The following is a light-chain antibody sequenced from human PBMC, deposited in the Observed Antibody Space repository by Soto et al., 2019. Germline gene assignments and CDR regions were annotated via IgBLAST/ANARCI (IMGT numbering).Light chain of an antibody. CDR3: SSFGGSNNYV. V-gene: IGLV2-8*01. CDR2: EVT. Sequence: SVLTXPPSASGSPGQSVTISCTGTSSDVGGYNYVSWYQQHPGQAPKIMIYEVTKRPSGVPDRFSGSKSGNTASLTVSGLQAEDEADYYCSSFGGSNNYVFGTGTKVTV. J-gene: IGLJ1*01. CDR1: SSDVGGYNY.